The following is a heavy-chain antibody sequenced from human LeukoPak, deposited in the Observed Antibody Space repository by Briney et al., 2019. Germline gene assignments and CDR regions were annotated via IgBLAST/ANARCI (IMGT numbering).Heavy chain of an antibody. J-gene: IGHJ4*02. D-gene: IGHD6-19*01. CDR2: ISVDGETT. CDR1: GFSVGNSG. CDR3: AQGYSSGWYPN. V-gene: IGHV3-23*01. Sequence: GGSLTLSCAVSGFSVGNSGMSWVRQAPAKGLEWISAISVDGETTYYADSVEGRFIISRDNSKNTLFLQLSSPRAEDTAVYYCAQGYSSGWYPNWGQGSLVSVSS.